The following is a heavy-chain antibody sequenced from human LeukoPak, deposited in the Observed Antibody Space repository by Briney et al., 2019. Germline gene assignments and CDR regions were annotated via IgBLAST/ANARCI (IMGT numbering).Heavy chain of an antibody. Sequence: PGGSLRLSCSVSGFTFSSYWMSWVRQAPGKGLEWVANIKEDGSEKYYVDSVKGRFTISRDNAKNSLYLQMNSLRAEDTAVYYCVRDRLYDFWSNYVWAFDIWGQGTMVTVSS. CDR2: IKEDGSEK. J-gene: IGHJ3*02. CDR3: VRDRLYDFWSNYVWAFDI. D-gene: IGHD3-3*01. CDR1: GFTFSSYW. V-gene: IGHV3-7*01.